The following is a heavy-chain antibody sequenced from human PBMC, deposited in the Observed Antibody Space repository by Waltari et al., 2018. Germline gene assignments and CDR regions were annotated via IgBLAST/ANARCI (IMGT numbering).Heavy chain of an antibody. CDR1: GFSFGPYG. CDR3: ATAPQFIRHFDY. CDR2: ISHDGDAK. J-gene: IGHJ4*02. Sequence: QVQLVESGGGVVQPGRSLRLSCEVSGFSFGPYGFHWVRQAPGQGLEWVAVISHDGDAKSYADSVKGRFTISRDKSNNRVSLQMDSLRAEDTAVYYCATAPQFIRHFDYWGQGTLVTVSS. V-gene: IGHV3-30*03.